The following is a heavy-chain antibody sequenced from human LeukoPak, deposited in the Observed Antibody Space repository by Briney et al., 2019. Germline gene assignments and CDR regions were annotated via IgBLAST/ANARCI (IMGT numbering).Heavy chain of an antibody. CDR1: GFTFSDYY. D-gene: IGHD4-17*01. J-gene: IGHJ6*02. CDR2: ISSSSSYT. Sequence: GGSLRLSCAASGFTFSDYYMSWIRQAPGKGLEWVSYISSSSSYTNYADSVKGRFTISRDNAKNSLYLQMNSLRAEDTAVYYCARDLGDHYADYYYYGMDVWGQGTTVTVSS. CDR3: ARDLGDHYADYYYYGMDV. V-gene: IGHV3-11*06.